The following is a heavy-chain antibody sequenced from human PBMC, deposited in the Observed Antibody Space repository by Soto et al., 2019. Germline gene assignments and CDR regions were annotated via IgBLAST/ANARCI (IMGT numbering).Heavy chain of an antibody. CDR3: ARVSGTYGPFDY. Sequence: PGWSLRLSCAASGFTFSSHWMHWVRQAPGKGLVGVSRINIDGSSTTYADSVKGRFTISRDNAKNTLYLQMNSLRAEDTAVYYCARVSGTYGPFDYWGRGTLVTVSS. CDR1: GFTFSSHW. CDR2: INIDGSST. V-gene: IGHV3-74*03. J-gene: IGHJ4*02. D-gene: IGHD3-10*01.